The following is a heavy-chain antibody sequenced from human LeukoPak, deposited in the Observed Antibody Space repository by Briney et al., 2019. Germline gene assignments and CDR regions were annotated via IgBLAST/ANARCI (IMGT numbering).Heavy chain of an antibody. CDR1: GFTFSSYA. Sequence: SGGSLRLSCATSGFTFSSYAMSWVRQAPGKGLEWVSGISGSAGSTYYADSVKGRFTISRDNSKNTVSLLMNFLRAEDTAVYYCAKIHSGSYFFDYWGQGILVTVSS. V-gene: IGHV3-23*01. J-gene: IGHJ4*02. CDR2: ISGSAGST. D-gene: IGHD1-26*01. CDR3: AKIHSGSYFFDY.